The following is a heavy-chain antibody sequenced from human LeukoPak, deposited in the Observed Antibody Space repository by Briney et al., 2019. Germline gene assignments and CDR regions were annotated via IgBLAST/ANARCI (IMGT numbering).Heavy chain of an antibody. CDR1: GFTFDDYA. CDR2: ISWNSGSI. CDR3: AKSLGFGELSGLDV. V-gene: IGHV3-9*01. D-gene: IGHD3-10*01. Sequence: QTGGSLRLSCAASGFTFDDYAMHWVRQAPGKGLEWVSGISWNSGSIGYADSVKGRFTISRDNAKNSLYLQMNSLRAEDTALYYCAKSLGFGELSGLDVWGQGTTVTVSS. J-gene: IGHJ6*02.